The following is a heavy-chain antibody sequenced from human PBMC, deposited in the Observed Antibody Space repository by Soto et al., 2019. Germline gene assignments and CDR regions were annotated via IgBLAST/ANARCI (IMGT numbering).Heavy chain of an antibody. CDR2: IYYSGST. J-gene: IGHJ4*02. V-gene: IGHV4-39*01. CDR1: GGSISSSSYY. Sequence: SETLSLTCTVSGGSISSSSYYWGWIRQPPGKGLEWIGSIYYSGSTYYNPSLKSRVTISVDTSKNQFSLKLSSVTAADTAVYYCARTGDYYYFDYWGQGTLVTVSS. CDR3: ARTGDYYYFDY. D-gene: IGHD4-17*01.